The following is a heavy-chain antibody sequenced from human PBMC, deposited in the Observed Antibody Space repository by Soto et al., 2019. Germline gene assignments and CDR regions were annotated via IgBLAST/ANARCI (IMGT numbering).Heavy chain of an antibody. CDR3: AKFRGLSYSYYYRDV. D-gene: IGHD2-2*01. J-gene: IGHJ6*03. CDR2: ISGSGSTT. Sequence: EVQLLESGGGLVQPGGSLRLSCATSGFTFSTYAMNWLRQAPGRGLECVSFISGSGSTTYYADSVKGRFTVSRDNSKNTLYLQMHSLRAEATTLYYFAKFRGLSYSYYYRDVWGKGATVTVSS. CDR1: GFTFSTYA. V-gene: IGHV3-23*01.